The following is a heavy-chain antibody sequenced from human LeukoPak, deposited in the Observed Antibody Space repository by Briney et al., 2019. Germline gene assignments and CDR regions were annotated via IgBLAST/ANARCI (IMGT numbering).Heavy chain of an antibody. CDR2: SIPIFGTA. D-gene: IGHD1/OR15-1a*01. J-gene: IGHJ4*02. V-gene: IGHV1-69*13. CDR3: ARGPSYNWNTAPIELDY. Sequence: GASVKVSCKASGGTFSSYAISWVRQAPGQGLEWMGGSIPIFGTANYAQKFQGRGTITAEESTSTAYMELSSLRSEYTAVYYCARGPSYNWNTAPIELDYWGQGTLVTVSS. CDR1: GGTFSSYA.